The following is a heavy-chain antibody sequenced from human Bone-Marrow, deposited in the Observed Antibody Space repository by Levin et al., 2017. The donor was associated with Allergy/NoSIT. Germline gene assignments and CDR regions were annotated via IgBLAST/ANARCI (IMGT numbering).Heavy chain of an antibody. Sequence: PGGSLRLSCAASGFTFSTYWMTWVRQAPGKGLEWVANIKEDGSEKYYVDSVKGRFTISRDNGKNSLYLQMNRLKTEDTAVYYCATSPYPSYYYYGMDVWGQGTTVTVSS. CDR3: ATSPYPSYYYYGMDV. CDR1: GFTFSTYW. CDR2: IKEDGSEK. V-gene: IGHV3-7*01. D-gene: IGHD2-21*01. J-gene: IGHJ6*02.